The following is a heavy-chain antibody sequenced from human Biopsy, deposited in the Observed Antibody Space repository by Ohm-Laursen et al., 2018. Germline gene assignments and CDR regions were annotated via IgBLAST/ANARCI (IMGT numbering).Heavy chain of an antibody. J-gene: IGHJ4*02. CDR2: ISNIGST. CDR1: GDSVTKYY. Sequence: TLSLTCTVSGDSVTKYYWSWIRQPPGKGLEWLGYISNIGSTNYNPSLKSRVTISVDTSKNHFSLKLTSVTAADTAVYYCARESALAGDFDSWGQGTLVTVSS. D-gene: IGHD6-19*01. CDR3: ARESALAGDFDS. V-gene: IGHV4-59*02.